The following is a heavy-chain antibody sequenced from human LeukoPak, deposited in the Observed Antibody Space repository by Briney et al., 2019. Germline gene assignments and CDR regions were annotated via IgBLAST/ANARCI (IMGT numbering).Heavy chain of an antibody. CDR1: GYSFASYW. D-gene: IGHD3-3*01. V-gene: IGHV5-51*01. J-gene: IGHJ4*02. CDR2: IYPGDSAT. CDR3: ARQRERRLLEWLLYSGQFDY. Sequence: GDSLKISCKASGYSFASYWIGWARQMPGKGLEWMGIIYPGDSATRYRPSFQAQVTTSAANSISTAYLQWSSLKASDTDMYYFARQRERRLLEWLLYSGQFDYCGQGTLVSVSS.